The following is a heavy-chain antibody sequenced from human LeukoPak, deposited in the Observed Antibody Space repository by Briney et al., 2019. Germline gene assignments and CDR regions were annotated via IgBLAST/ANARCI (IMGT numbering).Heavy chain of an antibody. J-gene: IGHJ4*02. Sequence: ASVEVSCKASGYTFTSYGISWVRQAPGQGLEWMGWISAYNGNTNYAQKLQGRVTMTTDTSTSTAYMELRSLRSDDTAVYYCARDYLRHSSSGYWGQGTLVTVSS. V-gene: IGHV1-18*01. CDR3: ARDYLRHSSSGY. CDR2: ISAYNGNT. CDR1: GYTFTSYG. D-gene: IGHD6-6*01.